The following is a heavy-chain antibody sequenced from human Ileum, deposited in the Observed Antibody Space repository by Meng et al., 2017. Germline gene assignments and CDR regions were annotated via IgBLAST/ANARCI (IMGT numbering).Heavy chain of an antibody. D-gene: IGHD2-15*01. CDR1: GGSISIGDYY. CDR3: ARDRGGSYYFDY. CDR2: IYYSGST. Sequence: QVQLQEAGPGLLTASPTLSLTCPVSGGSISIGDYYWSWVRQPPGKGLEWIGYIYYSGSTYYNPSLKSRAIMSVDTSKNHFSLKLSSVTAADTAVYYCARDRGGSYYFDYWGQGTLVTVSS. V-gene: IGHV4-30-4*01. J-gene: IGHJ4*02.